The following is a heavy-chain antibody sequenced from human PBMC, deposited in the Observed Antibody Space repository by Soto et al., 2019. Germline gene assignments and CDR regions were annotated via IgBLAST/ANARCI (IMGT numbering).Heavy chain of an antibody. CDR2: IVVGSGNT. CDR3: AAGGRYYDSSGYYYPPSDY. V-gene: IGHV1-58*01. CDR1: GFTFTSSS. D-gene: IGHD3-22*01. Sequence: SVKVSCKASGFTFTSSSVQWVRQARGQRLEWIGWIVVGSGNTNYAQKFQERVTITRDMSTSTAYMELSSLRSEDTAVYYCAAGGRYYDSSGYYYPPSDYWGLG. J-gene: IGHJ4*02.